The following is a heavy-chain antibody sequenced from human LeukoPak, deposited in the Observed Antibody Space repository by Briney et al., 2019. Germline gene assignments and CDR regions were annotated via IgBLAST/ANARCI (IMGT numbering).Heavy chain of an antibody. Sequence: GGSLRLSCAASGFTFDDYGMSWVRQAPGKGLEWVSGINWNGGSTGYADSVKGRFTISRDNAKNSLYLQMNSLRAEDTALYYCARDERGIQLWLPDYWGQGTLVTVSS. CDR2: INWNGGST. J-gene: IGHJ4*02. D-gene: IGHD5-18*01. V-gene: IGHV3-20*04. CDR3: ARDERGIQLWLPDY. CDR1: GFTFDDYG.